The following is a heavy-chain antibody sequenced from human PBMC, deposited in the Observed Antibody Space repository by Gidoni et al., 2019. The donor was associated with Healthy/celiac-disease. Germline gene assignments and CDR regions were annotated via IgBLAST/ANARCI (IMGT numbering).Heavy chain of an antibody. Sequence: QVQLVQSGAEVKKPGASVKVSCKASGYTFTGYYMHWVRQAPGQGLEWMGWSNTNRGGTNDAQNFQVWVTMTRDTSSSTAYRELSRLRSYDTAVYYCARGGRALLTGTTSFDYWGQGTLVTVSS. J-gene: IGHJ4*02. D-gene: IGHD1-7*01. CDR1: GYTFTGYY. CDR2: SNTNRGGT. V-gene: IGHV1-2*04. CDR3: ARGGRALLTGTTSFDY.